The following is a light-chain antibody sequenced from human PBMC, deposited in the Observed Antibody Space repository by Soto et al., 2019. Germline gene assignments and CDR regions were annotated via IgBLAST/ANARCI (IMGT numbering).Light chain of an antibody. CDR1: SSNIGSNI. CDR3: AAWDDSLNGYV. J-gene: IGLJ1*01. V-gene: IGLV1-44*01. CDR2: SNN. Sequence: QSVLTQPPSASGTPGQMVTISCSGSSSNIGSNIVNWYQQLPGTAPKLLIYSNNQRPSGVPDRFSGSKSGTSASLAISGLQSEDEADYYCAAWDDSLNGYVFGTGTKVTVL.